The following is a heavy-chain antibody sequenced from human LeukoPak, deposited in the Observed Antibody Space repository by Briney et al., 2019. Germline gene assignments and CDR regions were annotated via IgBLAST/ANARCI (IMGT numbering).Heavy chain of an antibody. CDR1: GFTFSGSA. V-gene: IGHV3-73*01. CDR3: AHIGAPPDIVVVVAAHPYFDY. D-gene: IGHD2-15*01. CDR2: IRSKANSYAT. Sequence: GGSLRLSCAASGFTFSGSAMHWVRQASGKGLEWVGRIRSKANSYATAYAASVKGRFTISRDDSKNTAYLQMNSLKTEDTAVYYCAHIGAPPDIVVVVAAHPYFDYWGQGTLVTVSS. J-gene: IGHJ4*02.